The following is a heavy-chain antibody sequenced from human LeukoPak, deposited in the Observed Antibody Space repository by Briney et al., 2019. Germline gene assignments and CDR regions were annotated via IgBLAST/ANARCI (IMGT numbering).Heavy chain of an antibody. D-gene: IGHD6-6*01. J-gene: IGHJ4*02. CDR3: ARGSSAARPNFDY. CDR1: GGSISSSSYY. CDR2: IYYSGIT. V-gene: IGHV4-39*07. Sequence: SETLSLTCTVSGGSISSSSYYWGWIRQPPGKGLEWIGSIYYSGITYYNSSLKSRVTISVDTSKNQFSLKLNSVTAADTAVYYCARGSSAARPNFDYWGQGTLATVSS.